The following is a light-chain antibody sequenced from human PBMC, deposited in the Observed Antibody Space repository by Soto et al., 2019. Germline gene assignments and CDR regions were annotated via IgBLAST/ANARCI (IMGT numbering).Light chain of an antibody. CDR3: SSFAGNNNLV. J-gene: IGLJ2*01. CDR1: SSDVGVYNY. V-gene: IGLV2-8*01. Sequence: QSALTQPPSASGSPGQSVTISSTGTSSDVGVYNYVSWYQQHPGKAPKLMIYEVSKRPSGVPDRFSGSKSGTTASLTVSGLQAEDEADYYCSSFAGNNNLVFGGGTKLTVL. CDR2: EVS.